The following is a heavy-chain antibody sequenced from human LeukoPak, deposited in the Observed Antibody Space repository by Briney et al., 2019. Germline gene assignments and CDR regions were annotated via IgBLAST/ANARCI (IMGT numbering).Heavy chain of an antibody. D-gene: IGHD2-2*01. CDR1: GGSISSYY. CDR3: ARGRNIVVVPAAYRRPSDAFDI. J-gene: IGHJ3*02. V-gene: IGHV4-59*01. CDR2: IYYSGST. Sequence: SETLSLTCTVSGGSISSYYWSWLRQPPGKGLEWIGYIYYSGSTNYNPSLKSRVTISVDTSKNQFSLKLSSVTAADTAVYYCARGRNIVVVPAAYRRPSDAFDIWGQGTMVTVSS.